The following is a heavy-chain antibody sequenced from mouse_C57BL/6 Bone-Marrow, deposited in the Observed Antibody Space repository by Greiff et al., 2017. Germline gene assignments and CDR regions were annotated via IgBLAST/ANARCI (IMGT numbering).Heavy chain of an antibody. J-gene: IGHJ2*01. Sequence: EVQLQESGAELVRPGASVKLSCTASCFHTKDDYMHWVKQRPEQGLEWIGWIDPENGDTEYASKFQGKATITADTSSNTAYLQLSSLTSEDTAVYYCTRTRGIDYWGQGTTLTVSS. CDR3: TRTRGIDY. V-gene: IGHV14-4*01. CDR1: CFHTKDDY. CDR2: IDPENGDT. D-gene: IGHD3-3*01.